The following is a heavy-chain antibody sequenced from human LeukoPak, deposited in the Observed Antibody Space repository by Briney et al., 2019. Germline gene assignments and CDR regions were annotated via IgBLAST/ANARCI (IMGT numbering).Heavy chain of an antibody. CDR3: ARSPPLVSSGYYYEVYFDY. V-gene: IGHV4-31*03. J-gene: IGHJ4*02. CDR2: ISYSGST. CDR1: GGSISSGGYY. Sequence: PSDALSLTRTVSGGSISSGGYYWSWIRQHPGKGLEWMGYISYSGSTYYNPSLKSRVTISVDTSKNQFSLKLSSVTAADTAVYYCARSPPLVSSGYYYEVYFDYWGQGTLVTVSS. D-gene: IGHD3-22*01.